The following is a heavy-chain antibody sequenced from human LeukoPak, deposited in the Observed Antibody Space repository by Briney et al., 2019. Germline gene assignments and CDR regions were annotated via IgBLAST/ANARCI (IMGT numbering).Heavy chain of an antibody. Sequence: GGSLRLSCVASGFAFSSYALLWVRQAPGKGLQYVSGIGNGGSIDYANSVKGRFTISRDNSKNTLYLQMGSLRPEDMAVYYCARDFRYGSGFDYWGQGTLVTVSS. CDR2: IGNGGSI. V-gene: IGHV3-64*01. CDR3: ARDFRYGSGFDY. CDR1: GFAFSSYA. J-gene: IGHJ4*02. D-gene: IGHD5-18*01.